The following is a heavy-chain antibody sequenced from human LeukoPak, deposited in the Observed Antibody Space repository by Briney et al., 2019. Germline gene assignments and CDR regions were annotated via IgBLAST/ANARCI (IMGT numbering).Heavy chain of an antibody. V-gene: IGHV4-30-2*01. CDR3: ASYILTGIAQAFDI. J-gene: IGHJ3*02. CDR2: IYHSGST. Sequence: SETLSLTCAVSGGSISSGGYSWSWIRQPPGKGLEWIGYIYHSGSTYYNPSLKSRVTISVDRSKNQFSLKLSSVTAADTAVYYCASYILTGIAQAFDIWGQGTMVTVSS. CDR1: GGSISSGGYS. D-gene: IGHD3-9*01.